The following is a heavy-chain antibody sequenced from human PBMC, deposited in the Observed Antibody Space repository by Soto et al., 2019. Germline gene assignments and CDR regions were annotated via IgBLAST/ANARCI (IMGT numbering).Heavy chain of an antibody. CDR2: INPDGTLK. V-gene: IGHV3-7*03. CDR3: ARWESGDWYLGI. J-gene: IGHJ4*02. Sequence: EVQLVESGGGLVQPGGSLRLSCAASGFALSGYWMTWVRQAPGKGLEWVASINPDGTLKYYVDSVKGRFTISRDNADNSLFLQMISQRVADTAVYYCARWESGDWYLGIWGQGTLVTVSS. CDR1: GFALSGYW. D-gene: IGHD2-21*02.